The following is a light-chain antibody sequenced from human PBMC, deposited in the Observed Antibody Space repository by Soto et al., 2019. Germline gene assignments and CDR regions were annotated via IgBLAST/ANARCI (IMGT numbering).Light chain of an antibody. CDR1: QGISSY. V-gene: IGKV1-8*01. J-gene: IGKJ1*01. Sequence: AIRMTQSPSSLSAYTGDRVTITCRAGQGISSYLAWYQQKPGKAPKLLIYAASSLQSGVPSRFSGSGSGTDFTLTISSLQSEDFAVYYCQQYINWPRTFGQGTKVDI. CDR3: QQYINWPRT. CDR2: AAS.